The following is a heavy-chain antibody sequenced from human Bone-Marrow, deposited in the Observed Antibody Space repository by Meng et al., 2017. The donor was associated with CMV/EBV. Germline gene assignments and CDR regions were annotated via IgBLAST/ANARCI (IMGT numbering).Heavy chain of an antibody. CDR2: ISYDGSNK. J-gene: IGHJ4*01. Sequence: GESLKISCAASGFTFSSYAMHWVRQAPGKGLEWVAVISYDGSNKYYADSVKGRFTISRDNSKNTLYLQMNSLRAEDTAVYYCARAHGVGAFGDWGQGTRVTVSS. D-gene: IGHD1-26*01. CDR1: GFTFSSYA. V-gene: IGHV3-30*04. CDR3: ARAHGVGAFGD.